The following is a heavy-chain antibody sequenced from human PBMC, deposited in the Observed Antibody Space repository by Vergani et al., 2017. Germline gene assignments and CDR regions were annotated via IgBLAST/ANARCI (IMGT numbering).Heavy chain of an antibody. CDR2: IYHSGST. CDR1: GCSISSGGYS. Sequence: QVQLQESGSGLVKPSQTLSLTCAVSGCSISSGGYSWSWIRQPPGKGLEWIGYIYHSGSTYYNPSLKSRVTISVDRSKNQFSLKLSSVTAADTAVYYCARGHDSSGYYYDYWGQGTLVTVSS. D-gene: IGHD3-22*01. V-gene: IGHV4-30-2*01. J-gene: IGHJ4*02. CDR3: ARGHDSSGYYYDY.